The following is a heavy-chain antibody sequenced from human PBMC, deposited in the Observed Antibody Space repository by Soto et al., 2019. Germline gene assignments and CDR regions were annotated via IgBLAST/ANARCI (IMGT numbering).Heavy chain of an antibody. V-gene: IGHV3-7*03. CDR2: IKPDGSAT. Sequence: EVQLVEPGGDLVQPGGSLRLSCATSDFTFRNYWMNWVRQAPGKGLEWVANIKPDGSATNYVDSVKGRFTISRDNVRNSVSLQMNSLRVEDTAVYFCFGGNGGPQWGQGTLVTVSS. J-gene: IGHJ4*02. D-gene: IGHD3-16*01. CDR1: DFTFRNYW. CDR3: FGGNGGPQ.